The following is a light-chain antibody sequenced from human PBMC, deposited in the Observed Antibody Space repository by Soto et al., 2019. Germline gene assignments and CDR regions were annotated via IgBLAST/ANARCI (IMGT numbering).Light chain of an antibody. J-gene: IGKJ1*01. Sequence: DIQMTQSPSTLSASVGDRVTITCRASQSISSWLAWYQQKPGTAPKLLIYKASTLQSGVPSRFSGSGSGTEFPLTIRRLQPDDSATYYCQQYNDNWTFGQGTKVEIK. CDR2: KAS. CDR3: QQYNDNWT. CDR1: QSISSW. V-gene: IGKV1-5*03.